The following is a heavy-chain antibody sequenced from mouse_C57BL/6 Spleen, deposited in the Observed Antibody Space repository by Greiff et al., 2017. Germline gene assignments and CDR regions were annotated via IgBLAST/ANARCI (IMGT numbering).Heavy chain of an antibody. Sequence: EVQLQQSGPELVKPGASVKISCKASGYTFTDYYMNWVKQSHGKSLEWIGEINPNNGGTSYNQKFKGKATLTVDKSSSTAYMELRSLTSEDSAVYYCAGGGTPFDYWGQGTTLTVSS. CDR1: GYTFTDYY. CDR2: INPNNGGT. CDR3: AGGGTPFDY. J-gene: IGHJ2*01. V-gene: IGHV1-26*01.